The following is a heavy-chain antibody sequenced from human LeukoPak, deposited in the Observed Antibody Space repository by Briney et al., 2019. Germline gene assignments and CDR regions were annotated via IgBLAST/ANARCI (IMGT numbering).Heavy chain of an antibody. V-gene: IGHV3-74*01. CDR1: GFTFDDYG. CDR3: ARDRPSVAGTGSDAFDI. J-gene: IGHJ3*02. CDR2: INSDGSST. D-gene: IGHD1-1*01. Sequence: PGGSLRLSCAASGFTFDDYGMSWVRQAPGKGLEWVSRINSDGSSTSYADSVKGRFTISRDNAKNTLYLQMNSLRAEDTAVYYCARDRPSVAGTGSDAFDIWGQGTMVTVSS.